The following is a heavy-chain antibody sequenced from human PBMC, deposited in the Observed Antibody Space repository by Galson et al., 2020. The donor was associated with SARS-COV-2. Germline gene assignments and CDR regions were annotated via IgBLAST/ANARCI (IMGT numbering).Heavy chain of an antibody. CDR3: AKDGHYYCSGSYYEYQYYFDY. V-gene: IGHV3-30*18. CDR1: GFTFSSYG. J-gene: IGHJ4*02. Sequence: GGSLRLSCAASGFTFSSYGMHWVRQAPGKGLEWVAVISYDGSNKYYADSVKGRFTISRDNSKNTLYLQMNSLRAEDTAVYYCAKDGHYYCSGSYYEYQYYFDYWGQGTLVTVSS. D-gene: IGHD3-10*01. CDR2: ISYDGSNK.